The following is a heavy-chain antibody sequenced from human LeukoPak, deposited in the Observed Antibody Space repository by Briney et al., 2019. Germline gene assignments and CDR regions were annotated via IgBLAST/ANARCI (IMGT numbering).Heavy chain of an antibody. CDR2: ISGSGDRT. CDR1: GVTLNRYA. J-gene: IGHJ4*02. D-gene: IGHD5-18*01. Sequence: GGSLRLSCAVSGVTLNRYAMTWVRQPPGKGLEWVSAISGSGDRTNYADSVKGRFTISRDNPKNTLFLQMNSLRAEDTAVYYCAKDRDVYTYGGVDYWGQGTLVTVSS. V-gene: IGHV3-23*01. CDR3: AKDRDVYTYGGVDY.